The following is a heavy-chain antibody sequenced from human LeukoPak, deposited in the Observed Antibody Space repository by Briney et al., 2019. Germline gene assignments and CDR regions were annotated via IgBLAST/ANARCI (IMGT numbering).Heavy chain of an antibody. Sequence: GSSVKVSCKASGGTFSSYAISWVRQAPGQGLEWMGRIIPILGIANYAQKFQARVTITADKSTSTAYMELSSLRSEDTAVYYCARGPITMVRGAYFDYWGQGTLVTVSS. CDR1: GGTFSSYA. V-gene: IGHV1-69*04. CDR3: ARGPITMVRGAYFDY. D-gene: IGHD3-10*01. CDR2: IIPILGIA. J-gene: IGHJ4*02.